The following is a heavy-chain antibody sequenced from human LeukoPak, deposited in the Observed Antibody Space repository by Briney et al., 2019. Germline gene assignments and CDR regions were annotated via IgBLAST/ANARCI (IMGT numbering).Heavy chain of an antibody. CDR3: AKCWRVVSGNWYLSFDS. V-gene: IGHV3-23*01. D-gene: IGHD6-13*01. CDR2: ISDRGDET. CDR1: GFTFSSYW. J-gene: IGHJ4*02. Sequence: GGSLRLSCAASGFTFSSYWMSWVRQTPGKGLEWVSSISDRGDETYYADSVRGRFTISRDNSKNTLYLQMKSLGGDDTALYYCAKCWRVVSGNWYLSFDSWGQGTLVTVSS.